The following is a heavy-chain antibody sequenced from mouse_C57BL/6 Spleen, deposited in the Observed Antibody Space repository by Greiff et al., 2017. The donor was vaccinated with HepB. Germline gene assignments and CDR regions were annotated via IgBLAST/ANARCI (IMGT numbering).Heavy chain of an antibody. CDR3: ARAAHYFDY. J-gene: IGHJ2*01. CDR1: GYTFTDYN. D-gene: IGHD6-1*01. V-gene: IGHV1-18*01. CDR2: INPNNGGT. Sequence: EVHLVESGPELVKPGASVKIPCKASGYTFTDYNMDWVKQSHGKSLEWIGDINPNNGGTIYNQKFKGKATLTVDKSSSTAYMELRSLTSEDTAVYYCARAAHYFDYWGQGTTLTVSS.